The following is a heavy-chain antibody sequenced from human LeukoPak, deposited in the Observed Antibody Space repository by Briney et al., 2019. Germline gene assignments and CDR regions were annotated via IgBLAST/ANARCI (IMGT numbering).Heavy chain of an antibody. J-gene: IGHJ6*03. D-gene: IGHD3-10*01. Sequence: ASVKLSCKASGYTFSGYYMHWVRQAPGQGGEWMGRINPNSGGTNYSQKFQGSVTMTRDTSIGTAYMELSSLTSDDTAVYYCARDGANKVRGVHYYYMDVWGKGTTVTVSS. CDR2: INPNSGGT. CDR3: ARDGANKVRGVHYYYMDV. CDR1: GYTFSGYY. V-gene: IGHV1-2*06.